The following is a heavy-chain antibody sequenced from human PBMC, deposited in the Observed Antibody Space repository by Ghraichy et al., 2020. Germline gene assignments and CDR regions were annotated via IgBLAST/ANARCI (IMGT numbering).Heavy chain of an antibody. Sequence: GESLNISCAASGFRFSSYGMHWVRQAPGKGLEWVAYIRYDGSDEYYADSVKGRFTISRDNSKNTLFLEMNSLRPEDTALYYCAKILRDSSNFDYWGQGALVTVSS. D-gene: IGHD3-22*01. CDR2: IRYDGSDE. CDR1: GFRFSSYG. V-gene: IGHV3-30*02. J-gene: IGHJ4*02. CDR3: AKILRDSSNFDY.